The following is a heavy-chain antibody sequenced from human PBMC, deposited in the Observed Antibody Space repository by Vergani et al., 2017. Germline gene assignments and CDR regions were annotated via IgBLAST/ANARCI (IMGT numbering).Heavy chain of an antibody. D-gene: IGHD1-14*01. CDR1: GFSFSSFG. V-gene: IGHV3-33*01. Sequence: QVQLVESGGGVVQPGRSLRLSCAASGFSFSSFGFHWVRQAPGKGLEWVSFIRYDGSSEYYGDSVKGRFTISRDNAKNMMYLQLNSLRDEDTAVYYCARDGRIDAEGTELDYWGQGTLVTVSS. CDR2: IRYDGSSE. CDR3: ARDGRIDAEGTELDY. J-gene: IGHJ4*02.